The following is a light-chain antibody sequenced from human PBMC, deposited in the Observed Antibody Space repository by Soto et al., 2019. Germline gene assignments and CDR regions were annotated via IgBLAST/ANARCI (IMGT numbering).Light chain of an antibody. CDR3: QTWGSGIHYV. J-gene: IGLJ1*01. V-gene: IGLV4-69*01. Sequence: QLVLTQSPSASASLGASVKLTCTLSSGHSSYAIAWHQQQPEKGPRYLMKLNSDGSHSKGDGIPARFSGSSSGADRYLTISSLQYEDEAAYYCQTWGSGIHYVFGTGTKLTVL. CDR2: LNSDGSH. CDR1: SGHSSYA.